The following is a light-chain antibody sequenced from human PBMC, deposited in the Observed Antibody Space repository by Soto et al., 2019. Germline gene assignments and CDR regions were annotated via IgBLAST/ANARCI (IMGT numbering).Light chain of an antibody. CDR2: RDN. J-gene: IGLJ2*01. CDR1: SSNIGSKT. CDR3: ATWDDSLNGQV. V-gene: IGLV1-44*01. Sequence: QSVLTQTPSASGTPGQRVTISCSGSSSNIGSKTVNWYQQLPGTAPKLLIYRDNQRPSGVPDRISGSKSGTSASLAISGLQSEDEADYYCATWDDSLNGQVFGGGTKLTVL.